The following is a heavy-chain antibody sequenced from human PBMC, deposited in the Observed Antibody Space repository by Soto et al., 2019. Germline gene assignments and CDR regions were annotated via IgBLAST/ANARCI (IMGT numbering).Heavy chain of an antibody. J-gene: IGHJ4*02. V-gene: IGHV5-51*01. CDR2: MYPGDSDT. CDR1: GYSFTKYW. Sequence: GESLKISCKGSGYSFTKYWIGWVRQMPGKGLEWMGIMYPGDSDTRYSPSFQGQVTISADKSSSTAYLQWNSLKASDTAMYYCARGFFGSSGYHDNWGQGTLVTVSS. CDR3: ARGFFGSSGYHDN. D-gene: IGHD3-22*01.